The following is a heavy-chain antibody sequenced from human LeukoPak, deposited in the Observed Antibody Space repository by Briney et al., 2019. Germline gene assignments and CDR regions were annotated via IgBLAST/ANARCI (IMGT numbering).Heavy chain of an antibody. CDR1: GGSISSSSYY. CDR2: IYYSGST. CDR3: ARDPYGMDV. J-gene: IGHJ6*02. V-gene: IGHV4-39*07. Sequence: SETLSPTCTASGGSISSSSYYWGWIRQPPGKGLEWIGSIYYSGSTYYNPSLKSRVTISVDTSKNQFSLKLSSVTAADTAVYYCARDPYGMDVWGQGTTVTVSS.